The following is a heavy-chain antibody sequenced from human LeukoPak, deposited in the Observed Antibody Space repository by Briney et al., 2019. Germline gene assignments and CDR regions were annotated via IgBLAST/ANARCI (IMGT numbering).Heavy chain of an antibody. CDR3: VRDNYGVDY. D-gene: IGHD4-11*01. CDR2: INSDGSDT. CDR1: GFTFSNYW. V-gene: IGHV3-74*01. J-gene: IGHJ4*02. Sequence: GRSLRLSCAASGFTFSNYWMQWVRQAPGKGLVWVSHINSDGSDTTYADSVKGRFTISRDNAKNTLYLQMNSLRAEDTAVYYCVRDNYGVDYWGQGTLVTVSS.